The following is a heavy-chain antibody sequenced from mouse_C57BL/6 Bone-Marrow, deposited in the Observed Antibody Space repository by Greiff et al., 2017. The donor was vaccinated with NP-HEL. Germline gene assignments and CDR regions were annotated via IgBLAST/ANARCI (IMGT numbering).Heavy chain of an antibody. CDR1: GFNIKDDY. D-gene: IGHD1-1*01. J-gene: IGHJ3*01. CDR2: IDPENGDT. V-gene: IGHV14-4*01. CDR3: TTFYYGSVAY. Sequence: ESGAELVRPGASVKLSCTASGFNIKDDYMHWVKQRPEQGLEWIGWIDPENGDTEYASKFQGKATITADTSSTTASLQLSSLTSDDTAVYYCTTFYYGSVAYWGQGTLVTGAA.